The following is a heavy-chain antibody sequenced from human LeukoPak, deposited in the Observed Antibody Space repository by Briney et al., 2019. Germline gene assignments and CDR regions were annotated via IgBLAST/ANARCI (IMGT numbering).Heavy chain of an antibody. CDR2: ISWISGSI. J-gene: IGHJ5*02. CDR3: AKSLNYYDSSGPQFDP. V-gene: IGHV3-9*01. D-gene: IGHD3-22*01. Sequence: PGGSLRLSCAASGLTFSSHWMHWVRQAPGKGLEWVSGISWISGSIGYADSVKGRFTISRDNAKNSLYLQMNSLRAEDTALYYCAKSLNYYDSSGPQFDPWGQGTLVTVSS. CDR1: GLTFSSHW.